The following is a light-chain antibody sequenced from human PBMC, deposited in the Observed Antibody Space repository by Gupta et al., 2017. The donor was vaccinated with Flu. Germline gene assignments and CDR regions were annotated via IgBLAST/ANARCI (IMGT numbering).Light chain of an antibody. V-gene: IGLV1-40*01. CDR2: DNT. CDR1: SSNIGAGFH. J-gene: IGLJ1*01. CDR3: QSFDNRLSGYV. Sequence: ISCTGSSSNIGAGFHVHWYQQVPGTAPKLLIYDNTNRPSGVPDRFSGSMSGTSASLAITGLQTEDEADYYCQSFDNRLSGYVFGTGTKVTVL.